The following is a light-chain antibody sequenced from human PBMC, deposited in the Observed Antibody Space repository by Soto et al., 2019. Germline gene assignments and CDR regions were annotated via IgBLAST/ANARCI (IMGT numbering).Light chain of an antibody. CDR3: QQYERSPET. Sequence: DIVLTQSPGTLSLSPGERATLSCRASQSLGNNYLAWYQQKSGQAPRLLIYGASGRATGTPDRFSGSGSGTAFTLTTTRLEPEDFAVYYCQQYERSPETFGQGTKVDI. CDR1: QSLGNNY. V-gene: IGKV3-20*01. CDR2: GAS. J-gene: IGKJ1*01.